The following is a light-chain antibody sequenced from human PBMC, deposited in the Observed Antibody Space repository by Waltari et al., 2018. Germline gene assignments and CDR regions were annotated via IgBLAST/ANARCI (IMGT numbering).Light chain of an antibody. CDR1: RRDVGAYDY. CDR3: SSYGGSDSYV. V-gene: IGLV2-8*01. Sequence: SALTQPPSASGSPGQSVTISCTGTRRDVGAYDYVSWYNQYPGNAPRLLIYEVRKRPSGVPDRFSGSKSGNTASLTVSGLQAEDEADYYCSSYGGSDSYVFGSGTKVTV. J-gene: IGLJ1*01. CDR2: EVR.